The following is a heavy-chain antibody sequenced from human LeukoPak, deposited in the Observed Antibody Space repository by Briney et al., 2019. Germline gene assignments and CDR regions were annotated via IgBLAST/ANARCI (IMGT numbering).Heavy chain of an antibody. D-gene: IGHD5-12*01. CDR2: IIPIFGTA. CDR3: ARVGEKSGYDYSYFDY. V-gene: IGHV1-69*13. Sequence: SVKVSCKASGGSFSNYAISWVRQAPGQGLEWMGGIIPIFGTAKYAQKFQGRITITADESTSTAYMELSSLRSEDTAVYYCARVGEKSGYDYSYFDYWGQGTLVTVSS. J-gene: IGHJ4*02. CDR1: GGSFSNYA.